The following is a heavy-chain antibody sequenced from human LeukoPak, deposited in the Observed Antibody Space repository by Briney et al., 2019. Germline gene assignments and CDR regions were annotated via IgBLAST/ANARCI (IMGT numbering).Heavy chain of an antibody. CDR3: ARESYGSGSYYY. CDR2: IFDNGST. V-gene: IGHV4-31*03. J-gene: IGHJ4*02. CDR1: GGSISGGGYY. D-gene: IGHD3-10*01. Sequence: PSETLSLTCTVSGGSISGGGYYWSWIRQHPGKGLEWIGYIFDNGSTDYNPSLKSRVTISVDTSKNQLSLELSSLTAADTAVYYCARESYGSGSYYYWGQGTLVTVSS.